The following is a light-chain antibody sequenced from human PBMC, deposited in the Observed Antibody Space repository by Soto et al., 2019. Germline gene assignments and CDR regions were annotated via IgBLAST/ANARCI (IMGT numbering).Light chain of an antibody. V-gene: IGKV1-9*01. Sequence: IQLTQSPSSLSASVGDRVTITCRTSQGISSYLAWYQQKPGKAPKLLIYAASTLQSGVPSRFSGSGSGTDFTLTISSLQPEDFATYYCQQLNSYLSITFGQGTRLEIK. J-gene: IGKJ5*01. CDR1: QGISSY. CDR3: QQLNSYLSIT. CDR2: AAS.